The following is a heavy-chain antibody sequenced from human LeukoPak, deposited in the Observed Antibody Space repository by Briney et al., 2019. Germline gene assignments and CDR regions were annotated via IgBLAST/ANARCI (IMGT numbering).Heavy chain of an antibody. D-gene: IGHD2-15*01. CDR1: GGSISSGGYS. Sequence: SQTLSLTCAVSGGSISSGGYSWSWIRQPPGKGLEWIGYIYYSGSTNYNPSLKSRVTISVDTSKNQFSLKLSSVTAADTAVYYCARPVCSGGSCYSFDPWGQGTLVTVSS. CDR3: ARPVCSGGSCYSFDP. J-gene: IGHJ5*02. CDR2: IYYSGST. V-gene: IGHV4-61*08.